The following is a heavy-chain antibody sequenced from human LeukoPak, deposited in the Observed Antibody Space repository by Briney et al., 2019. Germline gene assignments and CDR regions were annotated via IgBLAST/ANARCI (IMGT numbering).Heavy chain of an antibody. V-gene: IGHV3-49*03. CDR2: IRSKAYGGTT. J-gene: IGHJ4*02. CDR3: TREHPYFYDNSGSDY. CDR1: GFTFGDYA. D-gene: IGHD3-22*01. Sequence: GGSLRLSCTASGFTFGDYAMSWFRQAPGKGLEWVGFIRSKAYGGTTEYAATVKGRFTISRDDSKSSVYLQMNSLKTEDTAVYYCTREHPYFYDNSGSDYWGQGTLVTVSS.